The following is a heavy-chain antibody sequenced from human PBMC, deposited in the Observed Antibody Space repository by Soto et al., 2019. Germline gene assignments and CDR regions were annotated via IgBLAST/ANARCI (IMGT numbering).Heavy chain of an antibody. CDR3: ARVPDYYYGMDV. Sequence: PSETLSLTCTVSGGSISSYYWSWIRQPPGKGLEWIGYIYYSGSTNYNPSLESRVTISVDTSKNQFSLKLSSVTAADTVVYYCARVPDYYYGMDVWGQGTTVTVSS. CDR2: IYYSGST. J-gene: IGHJ6*02. V-gene: IGHV4-59*01. CDR1: GGSISSYY.